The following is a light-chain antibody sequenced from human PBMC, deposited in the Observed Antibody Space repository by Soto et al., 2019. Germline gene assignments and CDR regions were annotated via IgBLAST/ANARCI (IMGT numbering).Light chain of an antibody. CDR2: GAS. CDR3: PQCDSSLWT. CDR1: QSVTSNY. Sequence: EIVLTQSPGTLSLSPGERATLSCRASQSVTSNYLAWYQQKPGQAPRLLIFGASSRAAGIPDRFSGSGSGTDFTLTISRLEPEEFAVYYCPQCDSSLWTFGQGTQVEIK. J-gene: IGKJ1*01. V-gene: IGKV3-20*01.